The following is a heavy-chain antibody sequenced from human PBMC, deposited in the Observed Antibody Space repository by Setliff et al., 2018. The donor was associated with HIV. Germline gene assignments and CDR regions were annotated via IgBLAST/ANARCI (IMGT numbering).Heavy chain of an antibody. CDR1: GASISSGNHY. D-gene: IGHD6-6*01. Sequence: SETLSLTCTVSGASISSGNHYWNWIRQPAGKGLEWIGHFYTSGSTNYNPSLKSRVTISVDTSKNHFSLKLSSVTATDTAVYYCARDPELYSSSSGWFDPWGQGTLVTSPQ. J-gene: IGHJ5*02. V-gene: IGHV4-61*09. CDR2: FYTSGST. CDR3: ARDPELYSSSSGWFDP.